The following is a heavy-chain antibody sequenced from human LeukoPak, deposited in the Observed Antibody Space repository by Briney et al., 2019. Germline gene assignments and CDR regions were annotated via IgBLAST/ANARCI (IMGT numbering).Heavy chain of an antibody. CDR3: ARQRRYCSSTSCLYTPYYFDY. CDR1: GGSISSYY. J-gene: IGHJ4*02. CDR2: IYYSGST. Sequence: PSETLSLTCTVSGGSISSYYWSWIRQPPGKGLEWIGYIYYSGSTNYNPSLKSRVTISVDTSKNQFSLKLSSVTAADTAVYYCARQRRYCSSTSCLYTPYYFDYWGQGTLVTVSS. D-gene: IGHD2-2*01. V-gene: IGHV4-59*08.